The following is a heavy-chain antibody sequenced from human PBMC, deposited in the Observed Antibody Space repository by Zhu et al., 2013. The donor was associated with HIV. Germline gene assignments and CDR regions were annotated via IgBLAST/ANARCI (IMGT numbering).Heavy chain of an antibody. V-gene: IGHV1-3*01. CDR1: GYTFTDYA. CDR3: AREGWDTVTTPGPYYYYGMDV. CDR2: INAGNGFT. J-gene: IGHJ6*02. D-gene: IGHD4-17*01. Sequence: QVQLVQSGAEVKKPGASVRVSCKASGYTFTDYAIHWVRQAPGQSLEWMGWINAGNGFTKYSQKFQGRVTITRDTSASTAYMDLSSLTSEDTAVYYCAREGWDTVTTPGPYYYYGMDVWGQGTTVTVSS.